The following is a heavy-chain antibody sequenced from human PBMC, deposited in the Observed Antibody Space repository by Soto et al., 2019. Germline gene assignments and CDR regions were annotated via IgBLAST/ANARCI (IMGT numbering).Heavy chain of an antibody. J-gene: IGHJ6*02. CDR2: IIPIFGTA. CDR3: ARVRGYCSSTSCYTGYYYYGMDV. D-gene: IGHD2-2*02. V-gene: IGHV1-69*13. Sequence: SVKVSCKASGGTFSSYAISWVRQAPGQGLEWMGGIIPIFGTANYAQKFQGRVTITADESTSTAYMELSSLRSEDTAVYYCARVRGYCSSTSCYTGYYYYGMDVWGQGTTVTVSS. CDR1: GGTFSSYA.